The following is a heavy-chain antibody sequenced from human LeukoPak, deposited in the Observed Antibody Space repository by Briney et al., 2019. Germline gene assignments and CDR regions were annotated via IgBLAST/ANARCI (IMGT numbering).Heavy chain of an antibody. CDR1: GFTFSSYA. D-gene: IGHD2-2*01. CDR2: ISGSGGST. CDR3: AKDRGHCSSTSCALSAFDI. V-gene: IGHV3-23*01. Sequence: PGGSLRLSCAASGFTFSSYAMSWLRHARGKGLEGVSAISGSGGSTYYADSVKGRFHISRANSKNTMYLQMNSMRVEDTAVYYCAKDRGHCSSTSCALSAFDIWGQGPMVTVSS. J-gene: IGHJ3*02.